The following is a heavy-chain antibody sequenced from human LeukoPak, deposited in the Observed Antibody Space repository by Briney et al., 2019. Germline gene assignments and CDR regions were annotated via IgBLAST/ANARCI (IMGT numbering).Heavy chain of an antibody. J-gene: IGHJ4*02. Sequence: PSETLSLTCTVSGGSISSGGYYWSWIRQHPGEGLEWIGYIYYSGSTYYNPSLKSRVTISVDTSKNQFSLKLSSVTAADTAVYYCARRSEAAPLDYWGQGTLVTVSS. CDR3: ARRSEAAPLDY. CDR2: IYYSGST. D-gene: IGHD6-13*01. CDR1: GGSISSGGYY. V-gene: IGHV4-31*03.